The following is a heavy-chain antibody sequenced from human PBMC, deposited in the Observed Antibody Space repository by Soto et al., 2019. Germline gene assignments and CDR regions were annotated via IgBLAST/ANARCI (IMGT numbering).Heavy chain of an antibody. V-gene: IGHV4-59*08. Sequence: SETLSLTCAVYGGSISGHYWNWIRQPPGKGLEWIGYVYYTGTTTYSPSLKSRVTISVDTSMNQISLKLSSVTAADTAFYYCARLGGYYQSLDTWGQGTLVTVSS. CDR2: VYYTGTT. CDR3: ARLGGYYQSLDT. J-gene: IGHJ5*02. CDR1: GGSISGHY. D-gene: IGHD3-22*01.